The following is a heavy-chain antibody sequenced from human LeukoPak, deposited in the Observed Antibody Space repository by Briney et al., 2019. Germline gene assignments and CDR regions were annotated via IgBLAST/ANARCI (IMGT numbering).Heavy chain of an antibody. CDR2: IKLGGSEI. J-gene: IGHJ4*02. CDR1: GFTFASHW. V-gene: IGHV3-7*01. CDR3: VRDRGDY. Sequence: GGSLRLSCAASGFTFASHWMDWVRQAPGRGLEWVANIKLGGSEIYYVDSVKGRFTISRDDAKNSLYLRMESLRDEDTAIYYCVRDRGDYWGQGTLVTVSS.